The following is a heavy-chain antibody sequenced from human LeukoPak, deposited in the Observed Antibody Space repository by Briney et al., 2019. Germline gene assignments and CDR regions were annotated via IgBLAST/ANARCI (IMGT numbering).Heavy chain of an antibody. CDR2: ISAYNGNT. Sequence: ASVKVSCKASGYTFTSYGISWVRQAPGRGLEWMGWISAYNGNTNYAQKLRGRVTMTTDTSTSTAYMELRSLRSDDTAVYYCARDLGRTFAPGFDYWGQGTLVTVSS. D-gene: IGHD3-16*01. J-gene: IGHJ4*02. CDR1: GYTFTSYG. V-gene: IGHV1-18*04. CDR3: ARDLGRTFAPGFDY.